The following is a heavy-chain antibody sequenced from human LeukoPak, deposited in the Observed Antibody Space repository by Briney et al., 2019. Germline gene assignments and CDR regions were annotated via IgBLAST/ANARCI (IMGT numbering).Heavy chain of an antibody. J-gene: IGHJ5*02. CDR2: INHSGST. V-gene: IGHV4-34*01. CDR1: GGSFSGYY. CDR3: ARDHGSGSYYRANTNPVDT. Sequence: SETLSLTCAVYGGSFSGYYWSWIRQPPGKGLEWIGEINHSGSTNYNPSLKSRVTISVDTSKNQFSLKLSSVTAADTAVYYCARDHGSGSYYRANTNPVDTSGPRTLVTASS. D-gene: IGHD3-10*01.